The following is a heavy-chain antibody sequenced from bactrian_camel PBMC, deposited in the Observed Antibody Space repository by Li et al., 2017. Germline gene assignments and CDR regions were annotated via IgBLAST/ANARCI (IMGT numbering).Heavy chain of an antibody. D-gene: IGHD1*01. CDR3: AASGSGRVGCFVDRSLYRY. V-gene: IGHV3S31*01. CDR2: IYTDNGST. CDR1: GYTYSRRC. Sequence: VQLVESGGGSVQAGGSLRLSCVASFASGYTYSRRCMGWFRQAPGKEREGLATIYTDNGSTAYANSVKGRFTISQDIARNTVYLHLDSLNPEDAAMYYCAASGSGRVGCFVDRSLYRYWGQGTQVTVS. J-gene: IGHJ4*01.